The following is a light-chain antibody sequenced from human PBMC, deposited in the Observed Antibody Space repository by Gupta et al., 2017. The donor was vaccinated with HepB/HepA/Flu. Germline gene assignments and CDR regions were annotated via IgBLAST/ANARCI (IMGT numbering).Light chain of an antibody. V-gene: IGLV2-23*02. CDR1: SSDVGSSNL. Sequence: QSALTRLASVSGSPGQSIPISCTGTSSDVGSSNLVPWYQQHPGKAPKLMIYEVSKRPSGVSNRFSGSKSGNTASLAISGLQAEDEADYYCCSYAGSSTLWVFGGGTKLTVL. CDR2: EVS. CDR3: CSYAGSSTLWV. J-gene: IGLJ3*02.